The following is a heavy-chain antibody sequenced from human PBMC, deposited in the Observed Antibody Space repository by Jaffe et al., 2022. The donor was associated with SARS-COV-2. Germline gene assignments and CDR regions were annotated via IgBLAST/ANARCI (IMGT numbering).Heavy chain of an antibody. J-gene: IGHJ4*02. CDR3: ATHYSGYGFDY. D-gene: IGHD5-12*01. CDR2: IYYSGST. V-gene: IGHV4-39*01. CDR1: GGSISSSSYY. Sequence: QLQLQESGPGLVKPSETLSLTCTVSGGSISSSSYYWGWIRQPPGKGLEWIGSIYYSGSTYYNPSLKSRVTISVDTSKNQFSLKLSSVTAADTAVYYCATHYSGYGFDYWGQGTLVTVSS.